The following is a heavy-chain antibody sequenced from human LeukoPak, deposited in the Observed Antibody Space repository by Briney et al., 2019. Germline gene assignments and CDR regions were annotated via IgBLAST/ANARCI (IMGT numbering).Heavy chain of an antibody. V-gene: IGHV3-21*01. CDR3: TRAPPGRDLLGGFDF. D-gene: IGHD2-15*01. CDR1: GFTFSSYI. J-gene: IGHJ4*02. Sequence: GGSLRLSCAASGFTFSSYIMNWVRQAPGKGLQWVSSISRSSSYIYYADSVKGRFTISRDNARNSLYLQMNSLRAEDTAVYYCTRAPPGRDLLGGFDFWGQGIRVTVSS. CDR2: ISRSSSYI.